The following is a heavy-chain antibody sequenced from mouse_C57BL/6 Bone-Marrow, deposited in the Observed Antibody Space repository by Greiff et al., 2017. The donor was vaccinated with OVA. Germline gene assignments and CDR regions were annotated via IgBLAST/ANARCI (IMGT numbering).Heavy chain of an antibody. CDR2: ISSGSSTL. V-gene: IGHV5-17*01. Sequence: EVKLVESGGGLVKPGGSLKLSCAASGFTFSDYGMHWVRQAPEKGLEWVASISSGSSTLYYADTVKGRFTITRDNAKNTLFLQMTSLRSEDTAMYYCARINFWYFDVWGTGTTVTVSS. D-gene: IGHD4-1*02. J-gene: IGHJ1*03. CDR1: GFTFSDYG. CDR3: ARINFWYFDV.